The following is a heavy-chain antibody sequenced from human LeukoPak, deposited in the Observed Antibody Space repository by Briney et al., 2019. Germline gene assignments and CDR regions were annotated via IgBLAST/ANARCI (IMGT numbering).Heavy chain of an antibody. Sequence: PSETLSLTCTVSGGSISSSIYYWGWIRQPPGKGLEWIGSIYYSGSTYYNPSLKSRVTISVDTSKNQFSLKPSSVTAADTAVYYCAVSGWAHYYGMDVWGQGTTVTVSS. D-gene: IGHD6-19*01. V-gene: IGHV4-39*01. CDR2: IYYSGST. J-gene: IGHJ6*02. CDR3: AVSGWAHYYGMDV. CDR1: GGSISSSIYY.